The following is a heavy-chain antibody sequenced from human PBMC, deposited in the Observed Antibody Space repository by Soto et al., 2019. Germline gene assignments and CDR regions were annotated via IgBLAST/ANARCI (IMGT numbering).Heavy chain of an antibody. CDR1: GGTFSRHA. J-gene: IGHJ4*02. Sequence: QVQLVQSGAEVRKPGSSVKVSCKASGGTFSRHAISWVRQAPGQGLEWMGGIIPIFGTANHAQKFQGRVTITADESTSTAYMELSSLRSEDTAVYYCARDQGRITGTQYYFDYWGQGTLVTVSS. CDR3: ARDQGRITGTQYYFDY. D-gene: IGHD1-20*01. CDR2: IIPIFGTA. V-gene: IGHV1-69*01.